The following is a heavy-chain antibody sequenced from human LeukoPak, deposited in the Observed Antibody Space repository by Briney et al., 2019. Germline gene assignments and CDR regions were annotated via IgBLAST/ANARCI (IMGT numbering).Heavy chain of an antibody. D-gene: IGHD3/OR15-3a*01. CDR1: GFTFSSYSMN. J-gene: IGHJ4*02. CDR2: ISYSGTT. CDR3: ARQTGSGLFILP. Sequence: GSLRLSCAASGFTFSSYSMNWVRQAPGKGLEWIGSISYSGTTYYNPSLKSRVTISVDTSKNQFSLKLSSVTAADTAVYYCARQTGSGLFILPGGQGTLVTVSS. V-gene: IGHV4-39*01.